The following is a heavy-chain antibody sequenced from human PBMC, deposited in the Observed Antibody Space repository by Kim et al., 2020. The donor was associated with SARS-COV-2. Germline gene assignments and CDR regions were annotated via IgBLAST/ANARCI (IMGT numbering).Heavy chain of an antibody. D-gene: IGHD5-18*01. CDR2: INTVSTAI. CDR3: VRLWAMASFDY. Sequence: GGSMRLSCAASGFTFSSSIMNWVRQAPGKGLEWLSYINTVSTAIYYADSVKGRFTISRDNAKNSLYLQMNSLREEDTAVYYRVRLWAMASFDYWGQGTPVTVSS. J-gene: IGHJ4*02. V-gene: IGHV3-48*02. CDR1: GFTFSSSI.